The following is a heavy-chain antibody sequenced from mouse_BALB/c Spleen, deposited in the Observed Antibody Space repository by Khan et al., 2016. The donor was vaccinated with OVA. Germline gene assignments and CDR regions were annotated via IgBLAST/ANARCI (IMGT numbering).Heavy chain of an antibody. CDR3: ARTARIKY. V-gene: IGHV3-2*02. CDR2: ISYSGST. CDR1: GYSITSGYG. J-gene: IGHJ2*01. Sequence: VQLKESGPGLVKPSQSLSLTCTVTGYSITSGYGWNWIRQFPGNKLEWMGYISYSGSTNYNPSLKSRISITRDTSKNQFFLQLNSVTTEDPATYYWARTARIKYWGQGTTLTVSS. D-gene: IGHD1-2*01.